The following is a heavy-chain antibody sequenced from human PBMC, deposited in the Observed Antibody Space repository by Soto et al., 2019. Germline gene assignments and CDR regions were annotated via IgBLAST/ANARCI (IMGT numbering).Heavy chain of an antibody. D-gene: IGHD5-18*01. CDR3: ARPRYSYGYPGAALGGDRGYYYYYGMDV. J-gene: IGHJ6*02. Sequence: PSETLSLTCAVSGGSISSGGYSWSWIRQPPGKGLEGIGYIYHSGSTYYNPSLKSRVTISVDRSKNQFSLKLSSVTAADTAVYYCARPRYSYGYPGAALGGDRGYYYYYGMDVWGQGTTVTVSS. V-gene: IGHV4-30-2*01. CDR1: GGSISSGGYS. CDR2: IYHSGST.